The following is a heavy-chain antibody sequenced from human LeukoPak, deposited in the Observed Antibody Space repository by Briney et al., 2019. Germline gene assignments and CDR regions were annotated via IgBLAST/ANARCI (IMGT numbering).Heavy chain of an antibody. D-gene: IGHD6-19*01. V-gene: IGHV3-30-3*01. Sequence: GGSLRLSCAASGFTFSSYAMHWVRQAPGKGLEWVAVISYDGSNKYYADSVKGRFTISRDNSKNTLYLQMNSLRAEDTAVYYCAKGRIAVAPGYWGQGTLVTVSS. CDR2: ISYDGSNK. CDR3: AKGRIAVAPGY. CDR1: GFTFSSYA. J-gene: IGHJ4*02.